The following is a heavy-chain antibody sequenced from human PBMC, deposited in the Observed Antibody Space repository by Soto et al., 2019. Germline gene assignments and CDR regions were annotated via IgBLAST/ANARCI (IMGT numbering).Heavy chain of an antibody. V-gene: IGHV1-2*04. J-gene: IGHJ5*02. CDR1: GYTFTGYY. CDR3: ARGSSSSWFDP. D-gene: IGHD6-6*01. Sequence: XSVKVSCKASGYTFTGYYMDWVRQAPGQGLEWMGWINPNSGGTNYAQKFQGWVTMTRDTSISTAYMELSRLRSDDTAVYYCARGSSSSWFDPWGQGTLVTVSS. CDR2: INPNSGGT.